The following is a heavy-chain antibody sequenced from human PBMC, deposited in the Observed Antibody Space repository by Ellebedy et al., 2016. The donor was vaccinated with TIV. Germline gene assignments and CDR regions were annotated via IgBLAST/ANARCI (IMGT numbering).Heavy chain of an antibody. J-gene: IGHJ4*02. Sequence: PGGSLRLSCAASGFTVGTNYMTWVRQAPGKGLEWVSTIYPGGATHYSDSVRGRFTISRDSSKNTVSLQMTSLETEDTAMYYCASGDFLAALQVCWGQGTLVTVSS. CDR1: GFTVGTNY. CDR2: IYPGGAT. D-gene: IGHD6-6*01. CDR3: ASGDFLAALQVC. V-gene: IGHV3-53*05.